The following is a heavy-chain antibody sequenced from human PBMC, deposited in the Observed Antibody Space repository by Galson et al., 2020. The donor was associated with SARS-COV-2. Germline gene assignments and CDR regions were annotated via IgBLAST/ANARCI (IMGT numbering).Heavy chain of an antibody. CDR2: IYQSGIT. CDR1: GASVSSDIW. J-gene: IGHJ4*02. CDR3: AKNFDY. Sequence: SETLSLTCAVSGASVSSDIWWSWVRQPPGKGLEWIAEIYQSGITNYNPSLKSRVTISMDKSKNQFPLNVNSVTAADTAVYYCAKNFDYWGQGTLVTVSS. V-gene: IGHV4-4*02.